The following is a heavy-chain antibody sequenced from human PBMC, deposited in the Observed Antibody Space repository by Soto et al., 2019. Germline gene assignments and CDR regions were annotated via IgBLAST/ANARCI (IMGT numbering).Heavy chain of an antibody. Sequence: QVQLQESGPGLVKPSETLSLTCTVSGGSVSSGSYYWSWIRQPPGKGLEWIGYIYYSGSTNYNPSLMSRVTVSVDTSKNQFSLKLSSVTAADTAVYYCARAAGRGGWFDPWGQGTLVTVSS. CDR1: GGSVSSGSYY. J-gene: IGHJ5*02. V-gene: IGHV4-61*01. CDR3: ARAAGRGGWFDP. CDR2: IYYSGST. D-gene: IGHD6-13*01.